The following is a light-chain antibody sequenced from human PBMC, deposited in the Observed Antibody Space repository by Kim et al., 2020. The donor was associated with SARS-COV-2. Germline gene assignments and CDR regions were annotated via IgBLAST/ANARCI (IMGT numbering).Light chain of an antibody. J-gene: IGKJ1*01. Sequence: DIQMTQSPSSLSASVGDRVTITCRASQGISSWLACYQLKPGKAPKSLISAASSLQSGVPSRFSGRGSGTDFTLTISSLQPEDFATYYCQKYNNCPRPFGQGTRMYIK. V-gene: IGKV1D-16*01. CDR2: AAS. CDR3: QKYNNCPRP. CDR1: QGISSW.